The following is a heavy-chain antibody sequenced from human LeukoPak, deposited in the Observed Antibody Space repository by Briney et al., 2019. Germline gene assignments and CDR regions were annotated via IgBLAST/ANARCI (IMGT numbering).Heavy chain of an antibody. V-gene: IGHV1-18*01. CDR3: ARDQLDYGEPDY. CDR1: GYTFTSYG. CDR2: ISAYNGNA. Sequence: ASVKVSCKASGYTFTSYGISWVRQAPGQGLEWMGWISAYNGNANYAQKLQGRVTMTTDTSTSTAYMELRSLRSDDTAVYYCARDQLDYGEPDYWGQGTLVTVSS. D-gene: IGHD4-17*01. J-gene: IGHJ4*02.